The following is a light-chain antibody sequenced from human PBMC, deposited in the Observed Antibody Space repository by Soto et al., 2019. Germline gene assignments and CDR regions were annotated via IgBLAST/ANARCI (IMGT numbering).Light chain of an antibody. CDR1: NSNIGSNY. CDR3: AAWDDSLSAVV. CDR2: RND. J-gene: IGLJ2*01. V-gene: IGLV1-47*01. Sequence: QSVLTQPPSASGTPGQRVTISCSGSNSNIGSNYVFWYQQLPGTAPKLLMYRNDQRPSGVPDRFSGSKSGTSASLAISGLRSEEDADYYCAAWDDSLSAVVFGGGTKVTVL.